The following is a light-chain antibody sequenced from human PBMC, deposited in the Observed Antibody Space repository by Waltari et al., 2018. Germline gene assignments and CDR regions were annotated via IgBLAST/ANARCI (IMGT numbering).Light chain of an antibody. J-gene: IGLJ2*01. Sequence: QSVLTQPPSASGSPGQTVTISCSGTRSNIGDTHVYWYQQVPPTAPRLLIYKNNQRPSGVTDRFSGSKSGTSATLAISALRSEDAATYYCTAWDDSLSSMIFGGGTKVTVL. V-gene: IGLV1-47*01. CDR1: RSNIGDTH. CDR2: KNN. CDR3: TAWDDSLSSMI.